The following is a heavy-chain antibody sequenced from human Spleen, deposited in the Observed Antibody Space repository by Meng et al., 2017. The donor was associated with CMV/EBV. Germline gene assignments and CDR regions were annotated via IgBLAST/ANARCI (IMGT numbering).Heavy chain of an antibody. D-gene: IGHD4-23*01. CDR3: ARGFLGDYGGLGY. CDR2: INPSGDNT. Sequence: KASGHTFTSYYMHWVRQAPGQGLEWMGMINPSGDNTGYAQNFQGRVSMTRDTSTSTFYMELSSLGSEDTAVYYCARGFLGDYGGLGYWGQGTLVTVSS. J-gene: IGHJ4*02. V-gene: IGHV1-46*01. CDR1: GHTFTSYY.